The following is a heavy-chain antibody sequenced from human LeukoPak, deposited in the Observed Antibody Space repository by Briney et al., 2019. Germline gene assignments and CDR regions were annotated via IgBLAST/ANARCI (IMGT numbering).Heavy chain of an antibody. V-gene: IGHV3-23*01. D-gene: IGHD6-19*01. Sequence: PGGSLRLSCAASGFTFSNYGMRWVRQAPGKGLEWVSCISGSRAYTDYADSVEGRFTISRDNYKNTLYLQMNSLRAEDTAVYYCAKDKDKWLVDAFDIWGQGTMVTVSS. CDR2: ISGSRAYT. CDR1: GFTFSNYG. J-gene: IGHJ3*02. CDR3: AKDKDKWLVDAFDI.